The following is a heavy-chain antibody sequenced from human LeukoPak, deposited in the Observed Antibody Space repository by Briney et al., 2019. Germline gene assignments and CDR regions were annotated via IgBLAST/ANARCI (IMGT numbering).Heavy chain of an antibody. CDR2: INPSGGST. CDR1: GYTFTSYY. D-gene: IGHD2-2*01. J-gene: IGHJ5*02. Sequence: ASVKVSCKASGYTFTSYYMHWVRQAPGQGLEWMGIINPSGGSTSYAQKFQGRVTMTRDMSTSTVYMELSSLRSEDTAVYYCARGPPQGYCSSTSCYYRFDPWGQGTLVTVSS. V-gene: IGHV1-46*01. CDR3: ARGPPQGYCSSTSCYYRFDP.